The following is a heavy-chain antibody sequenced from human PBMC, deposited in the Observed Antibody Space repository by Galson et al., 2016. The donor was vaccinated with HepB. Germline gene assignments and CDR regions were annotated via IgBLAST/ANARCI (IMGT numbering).Heavy chain of an antibody. V-gene: IGHV3-23*01. CDR1: GFAFSVYG. Sequence: SLRLSCAASGFAFSVYGMTWVRQAPRKGLEWVSAISTSGSSTDYADSVKGRFTISRDSSKNTLYLQMNSLRAEDTAVYYCAKGNTDLGDDWGQGIVVTVSS. J-gene: IGHJ4*02. CDR3: AKGNTDLGDD. D-gene: IGHD5-18*01. CDR2: ISTSGSST.